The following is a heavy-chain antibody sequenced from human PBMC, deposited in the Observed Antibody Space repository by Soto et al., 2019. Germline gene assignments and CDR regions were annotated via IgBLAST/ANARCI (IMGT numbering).Heavy chain of an antibody. V-gene: IGHV3-23*04. D-gene: IGHD3-16*01. CDR3: ANDRLAGGFAY. CDR1: GFTFSNYA. J-gene: IGHJ4*02. Sequence: DVQLVDSGGGLVQPAGSLRLSCAASGFTFSNYAMNWVRQAPGKGLERVSLVSATAGTTYYTDSEKGGFPISRDNSRNTVYLQMNSLRADDTAVYYCANDRLAGGFAYWGQGTLVTVSS. CDR2: VSATAGTT.